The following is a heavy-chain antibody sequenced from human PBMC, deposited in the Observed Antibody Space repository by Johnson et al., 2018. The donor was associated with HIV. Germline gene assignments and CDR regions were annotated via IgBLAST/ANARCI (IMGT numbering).Heavy chain of an antibody. CDR2: ILYDGSNK. Sequence: QVQLVESGGGVVQPGRSLRLSCAASGFTFSSYAMYWVRQAPGKGLEWVAGILYDGSNKYHADSVKGRFTISRDNPKNTLFLQMNSLRAEDTAVYYCARGGRLTYYHDSSGYSYDAFDIWGQGTMVTVSS. J-gene: IGHJ3*02. CDR3: ARGGRLTYYHDSSGYSYDAFDI. D-gene: IGHD3-22*01. V-gene: IGHV3-30-3*01. CDR1: GFTFSSYA.